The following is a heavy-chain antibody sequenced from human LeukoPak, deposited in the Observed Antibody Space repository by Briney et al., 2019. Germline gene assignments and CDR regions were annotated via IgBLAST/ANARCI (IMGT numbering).Heavy chain of an antibody. CDR2: IYHSGST. CDR3: ARVRELLGDGIDY. D-gene: IGHD1-26*01. V-gene: IGHV4-4*02. Sequence: PSGTLSLTCAVSGDSISSSNWWSWVRQPPGKGLEWIGEIYHSGSTNYNPSLKSRVTISVDKSKNQFSLKLSSVTAAETAVYYCARVRELLGDGIDYWGQGTLVTVSS. J-gene: IGHJ4*02. CDR1: GDSISSSNW.